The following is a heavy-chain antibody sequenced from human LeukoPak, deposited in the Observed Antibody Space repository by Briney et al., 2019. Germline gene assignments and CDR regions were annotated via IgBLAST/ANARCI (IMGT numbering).Heavy chain of an antibody. J-gene: IGHJ4*02. CDR2: INPNSGGT. V-gene: IGHV1-2*02. Sequence: ASVKVSCKASGYTFTGYYMHWVRQAPGQGLEWMGWINPNSGGTNYAQKFQGRVTMTRDTSTSTAYMEVSRLRSDDTAVYFCARMGSGWGDLDYWGQGTLVTVSS. CDR1: GYTFTGYY. D-gene: IGHD6-19*01. CDR3: ARMGSGWGDLDY.